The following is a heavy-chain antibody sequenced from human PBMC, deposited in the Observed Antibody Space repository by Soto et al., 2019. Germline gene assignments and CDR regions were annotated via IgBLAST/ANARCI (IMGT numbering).Heavy chain of an antibody. Sequence: QVHLLESGPGLVKPSQTLSLTCSVSGASISTVDYFWAWIRQPPGQALEYIGYIYKSTTTYYNPSFESRVAISLDTSKSQFSLTVTSVTAADTAVYFCARGRYCLTGRCFPNWFDSWGQGTLVTVSS. J-gene: IGHJ5*01. D-gene: IGHD2-15*01. CDR2: IYKSTTT. CDR1: GASISTVDYF. CDR3: ARGRYCLTGRCFPNWFDS. V-gene: IGHV4-30-4*01.